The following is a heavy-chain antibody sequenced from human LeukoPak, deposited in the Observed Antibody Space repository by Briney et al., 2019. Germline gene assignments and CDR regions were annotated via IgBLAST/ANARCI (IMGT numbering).Heavy chain of an antibody. V-gene: IGHV4-59*12. CDR1: GGSIKYYY. J-gene: IGHJ4*02. Sequence: SETLSLTCSVSGGSIKYYYWTWIRQSPGEGLEWIGHIYYNGTTRYKPSLKSRVTISLDMSKNQFSLKLTSVAAADTAVYYCARVGQLAFDYWGQGTLVTVSS. CDR3: ARVGQLAFDY. D-gene: IGHD6-13*01. CDR2: IYYNGTT.